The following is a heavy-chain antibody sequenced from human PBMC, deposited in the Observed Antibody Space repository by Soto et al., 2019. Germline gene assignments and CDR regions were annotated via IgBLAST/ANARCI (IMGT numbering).Heavy chain of an antibody. V-gene: IGHV3-72*01. J-gene: IGHJ4*02. D-gene: IGHD3-22*01. CDR3: VRATYFSDSSGYTRCLDY. CDR2: SRDKPQGYST. Sequence: GGSLRLSCAGSGFTLSYHYIDWVRQAPGKGLEWVGRSRDKPQGYSTAYAASVKGRFTTSRDESKNSAYLQMNSLKTEDTAVYYCVRATYFSDSSGYTRCLDYWGQGTLVTVSS. CDR1: GFTLSYHY.